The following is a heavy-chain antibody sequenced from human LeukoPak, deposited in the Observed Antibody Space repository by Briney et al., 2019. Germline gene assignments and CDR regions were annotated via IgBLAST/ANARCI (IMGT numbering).Heavy chain of an antibody. CDR3: ARESRDGYLRGSFDY. Sequence: GGSLRLSCAASGFTFSSYSMNWVRQAPGKGLEWVSPISSSSSYIYYADSVKGRFTISRDNAKNSLYLQMNSLRAEDTAVYYCARESRDGYLRGSFDYWGQGTLVTVSS. CDR2: ISSSSSYI. V-gene: IGHV3-21*01. J-gene: IGHJ4*02. D-gene: IGHD5-24*01. CDR1: GFTFSSYS.